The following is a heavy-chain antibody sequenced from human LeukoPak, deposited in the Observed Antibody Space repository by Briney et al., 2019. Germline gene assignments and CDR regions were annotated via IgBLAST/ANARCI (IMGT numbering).Heavy chain of an antibody. CDR1: GGSISSYY. J-gene: IGHJ4*02. V-gene: IGHV4-59*01. CDR2: IYYSGST. CDR3: ARVRDTAMTYYFDC. Sequence: SETLSLTCTVSGGSISSYYWSWLRQPPGKGLEWIGYIYYSGSTNYNPSLKSRVTISVDTSKNQFSLKLSSVTAADTAVYYCARVRDTAMTYYFDCWGQGTLVTVS. D-gene: IGHD5-18*01.